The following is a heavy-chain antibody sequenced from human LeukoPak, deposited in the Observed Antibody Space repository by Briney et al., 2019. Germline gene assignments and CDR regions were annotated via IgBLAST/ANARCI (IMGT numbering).Heavy chain of an antibody. Sequence: KPSQTLSLTCTVSGGSISSGDYYWSWIRQPPGKGLEWIGYIYCSGSTYYNPSLKSRVTISVDTSKNQFSLKLSSVTAADTAVYYCASERCSTSCTKFYSAFDIWGQGTMVTVSS. CDR2: IYCSGST. D-gene: IGHD2-2*01. V-gene: IGHV4-30-4*08. J-gene: IGHJ3*02. CDR3: ASERCSTSCTKFYSAFDI. CDR1: GGSISSGDYY.